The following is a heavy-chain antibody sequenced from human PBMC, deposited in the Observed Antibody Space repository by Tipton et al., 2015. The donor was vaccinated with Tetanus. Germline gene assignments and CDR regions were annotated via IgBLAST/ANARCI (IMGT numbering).Heavy chain of an antibody. Sequence: LVKPTQTLSLTCTVSGGSISSGGYYWSWIRQRPGKGLEWIGDIYSSGSTYSNPSLKGRVTISVDTSKNQFSLRLDSVTAADTAVYYCARDQARGARGWNYFDYWGLGTLVTVSS. V-gene: IGHV4-31*03. J-gene: IGHJ4*02. D-gene: IGHD1-26*01. CDR3: ARDQARGARGWNYFDY. CDR2: IYSSGST. CDR1: GGSISSGGYY.